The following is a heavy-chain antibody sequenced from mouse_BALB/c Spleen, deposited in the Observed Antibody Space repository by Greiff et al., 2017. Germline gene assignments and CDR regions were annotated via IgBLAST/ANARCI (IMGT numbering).Heavy chain of an antibody. CDR3: ARYSLYYDYDGFAY. D-gene: IGHD2-4*01. CDR2: ISSGSITI. CDR1: GFTFSSFG. J-gene: IGHJ3*01. Sequence: EVKLQESGGGLVQPGGSRKLSCAASGFTFSSFGMHWVRQAPEKGLEWVAYISSGSITIYYADTVKGRFTISRDNPKNTLFLQMTSLRSEDTAMYYCARYSLYYDYDGFAYWGQGTLVTVSA. V-gene: IGHV5-17*02.